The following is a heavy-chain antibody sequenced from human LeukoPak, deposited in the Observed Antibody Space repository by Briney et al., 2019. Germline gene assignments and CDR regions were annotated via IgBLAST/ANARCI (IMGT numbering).Heavy chain of an antibody. V-gene: IGHV3-21*01. CDR1: GFTFSNYA. CDR3: ARDPTADDY. J-gene: IGHJ4*02. D-gene: IGHD2-2*01. Sequence: PGGSLRLSCKASGFTFSNYAMNWVRQAPGKSLEWVSSIISVSSYKYYADSVKGRFTISRDNAKNSLFLQMNSLRAEDTAIYYCARDPTADDYWGQGTLVTVSS. CDR2: IISVSSYK.